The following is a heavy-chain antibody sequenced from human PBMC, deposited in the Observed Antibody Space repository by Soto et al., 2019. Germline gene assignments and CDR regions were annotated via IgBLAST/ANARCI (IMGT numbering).Heavy chain of an antibody. Sequence: SETLSLTCSASGYSITAGGYYWSWIRQHPGKGLEWIGSFYSSGSIIYNPSLKSRVSISGDTSRNQFSMTLTSVTAADTALYYCARMYSSGSGWFHPWGQGTLVTVSS. J-gene: IGHJ5*02. CDR2: FYSSGSI. CDR1: GYSITAGGYY. D-gene: IGHD3-22*01. CDR3: ARMYSSGSGWFHP. V-gene: IGHV4-31*03.